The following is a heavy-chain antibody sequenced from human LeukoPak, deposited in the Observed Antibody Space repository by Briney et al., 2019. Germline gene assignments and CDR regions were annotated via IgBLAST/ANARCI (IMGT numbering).Heavy chain of an antibody. D-gene: IGHD3-22*01. CDR1: GVTFSSYA. J-gene: IGHJ4*02. V-gene: IGHV1-69*05. CDR3: ATYYYDSSGTFDY. CDR2: FIPFFGTA. Sequence: SVKLSCKASGVTFSSYAISWVLQAPGQGLECMGRFIPFFGTANYAQKFQCRVRNTTDESTSTAYMELSRLRSEDTAVYYCATYYYDSSGTFDYWGQGTLVTVSS.